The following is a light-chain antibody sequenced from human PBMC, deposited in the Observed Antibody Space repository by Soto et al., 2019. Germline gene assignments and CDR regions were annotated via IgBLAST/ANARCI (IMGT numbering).Light chain of an antibody. CDR1: QDISNY. Sequence: DIQMTQSTSSLSASVGDRVTVACQSIQDISNYLHWYQQKPGKAPKLLIYDASNLETGVPSRFSGSGSGTDFTFTISSLQPEDIATYYCQQYDTFPSAINFGEGTRLETK. CDR3: QQYDTFPSAIN. J-gene: IGKJ5*01. V-gene: IGKV1-33*01. CDR2: DAS.